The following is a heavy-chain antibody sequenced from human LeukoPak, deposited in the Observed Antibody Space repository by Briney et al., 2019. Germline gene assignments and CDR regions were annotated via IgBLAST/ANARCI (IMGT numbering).Heavy chain of an antibody. D-gene: IGHD3-3*01. CDR3: ARSELGPYDYYYYCMDV. CDR1: GYTFTGYY. J-gene: IGHJ6*03. CDR2: INPSGGST. Sequence: GASVKVSCKASGYTFTGYYMHWVRQAPGQGLEWMGIINPSGGSTSYAQKFQGRVTMTRDTSTSTVYMELSSLRSEDTAVYYCARSELGPYDYYYYCMDVWGKGTTVTVSS. V-gene: IGHV1-46*01.